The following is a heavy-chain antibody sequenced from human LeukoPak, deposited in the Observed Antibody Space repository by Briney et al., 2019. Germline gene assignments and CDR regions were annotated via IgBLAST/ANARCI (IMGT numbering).Heavy chain of an antibody. V-gene: IGHV4-59*08. J-gene: IGHJ3*02. CDR2: IYYSGST. Sequence: PSETLSLTCTVSGGSISSYYWSWIRQPPGKGLEWIGYIYYSGSTNYNPSLKSRVTISVDTSKNQFSLKLSSVTAADTAVYYCARHDTMIVVAASHDAFDIWGQGTMVTVSS. CDR1: GGSISSYY. CDR3: ARHDTMIVVAASHDAFDI. D-gene: IGHD3-22*01.